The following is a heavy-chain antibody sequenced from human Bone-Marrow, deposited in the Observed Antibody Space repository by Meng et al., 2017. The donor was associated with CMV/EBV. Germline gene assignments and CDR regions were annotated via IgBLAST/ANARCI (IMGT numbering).Heavy chain of an antibody. D-gene: IGHD5-24*01. CDR1: GGFISSYY. J-gene: IGHJ4*02. V-gene: IGHV4-59*03. CDR3: ARQVDGYRVAY. CDR2: IYYSGSS. Sequence: GSMRLSCTVSGGFISSYYWSWIRQPPGKGLEWIGYIYYSGSSNYNPSLKSRVTISVDTSKNQFSLKLSSVTAADTAVYYCARQVDGYRVAYWGQGTLVTVSS.